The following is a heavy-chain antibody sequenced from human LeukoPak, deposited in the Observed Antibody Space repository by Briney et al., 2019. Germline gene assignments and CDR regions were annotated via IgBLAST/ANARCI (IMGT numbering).Heavy chain of an antibody. D-gene: IGHD3-3*01. CDR3: AREGFWSGFFDY. J-gene: IGHJ4*02. V-gene: IGHV3-21*01. Sequence: PGGSLRLSCAASGFTFSSYSMNWVRQAPGKGLEWVSSISSSSSYIYYADSVKGRFTISRDNAKNSLYLQMNSLRAEDTAVYYCAREGFWSGFFDYWGQGTLVTVSS. CDR2: ISSSSSYI. CDR1: GFTFSSYS.